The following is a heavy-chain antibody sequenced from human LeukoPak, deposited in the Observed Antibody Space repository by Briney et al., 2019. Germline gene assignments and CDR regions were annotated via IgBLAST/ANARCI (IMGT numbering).Heavy chain of an antibody. D-gene: IGHD3-10*01. CDR3: AKALLSYYTFFDY. Sequence: PGGSLRLSCAASGFTFSTYVMSWVRQAPGKGLEWVSTISGTGDTTYYADSVKGRFTISRDNSKNTLYLQMNSLRAEDTAVYYCAKALLSYYTFFDYWGQETLVTASS. CDR2: ISGTGDTT. V-gene: IGHV3-23*01. CDR1: GFTFSTYV. J-gene: IGHJ4*02.